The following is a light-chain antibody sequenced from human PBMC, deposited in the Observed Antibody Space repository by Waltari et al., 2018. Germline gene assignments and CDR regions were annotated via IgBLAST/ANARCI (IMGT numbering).Light chain of an antibody. CDR2: DVS. CDR3: CSYAGTSTVI. Sequence: QSALTPPASVSGSPGQSITISCTGTSSDVGAYNFVSWYQQHPGKAPKFMIYDVSKRPSRVSHRFSGSKAGNTASLTISGLQAEDEADYYCCSYAGTSTVIFGGGTKLTVL. J-gene: IGLJ2*01. V-gene: IGLV2-23*02. CDR1: SSDVGAYNF.